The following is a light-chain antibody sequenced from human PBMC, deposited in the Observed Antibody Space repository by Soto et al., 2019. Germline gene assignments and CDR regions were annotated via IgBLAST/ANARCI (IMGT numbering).Light chain of an antibody. Sequence: EIVLKQSPAALSWFPGDRVTLSCRTSQRFRGLLAWYQQKPGQAPRLLIDDAYNRATGIPPRFSGSGSGTDLTLTISSLEPEDSAVYYCQQRQMWAITFGEGRRL. V-gene: IGKV3-11*01. J-gene: IGKJ5*01. CDR3: QQRQMWAIT. CDR2: DAY. CDR1: QRFRGL.